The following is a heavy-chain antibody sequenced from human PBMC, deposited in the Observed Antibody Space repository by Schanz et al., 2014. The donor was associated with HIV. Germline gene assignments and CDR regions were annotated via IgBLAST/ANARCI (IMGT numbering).Heavy chain of an antibody. CDR1: GFTFNSYG. V-gene: IGHV3-30*18. D-gene: IGHD3-22*01. CDR3: AKPEYDSRGNSQSHFDY. Sequence: QVQLVESGGGVVQPGRSLRLSCAASGFTFNSYGIHWVRQAPGKGLEWVAVISHDGSKKYYADSVRGRITISRDNSKNTLYLQMNSLRADDTAVYYCAKPEYDSRGNSQSHFDYWGQGTLVTVSS. J-gene: IGHJ4*02. CDR2: ISHDGSKK.